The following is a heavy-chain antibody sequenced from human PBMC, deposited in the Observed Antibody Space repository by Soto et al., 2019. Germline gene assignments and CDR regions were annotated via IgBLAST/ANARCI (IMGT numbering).Heavy chain of an antibody. J-gene: IGHJ6*02. CDR1: GGTFSSYA. Sequence: EASVKVSCKASGGTFSSYAISWVRQDPGQGLEWMGGIIPIFGTANYAQKFQGRVTITADESTSTAYMELSSLRSEDTAVYYCARGGLVPVNGMDVWGQGTTVTVSS. CDR2: IIPIFGTA. CDR3: ARGGLVPVNGMDV. V-gene: IGHV1-69*13. D-gene: IGHD2-2*01.